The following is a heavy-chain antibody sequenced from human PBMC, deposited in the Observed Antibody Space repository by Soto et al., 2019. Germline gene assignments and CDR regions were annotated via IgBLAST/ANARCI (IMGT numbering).Heavy chain of an antibody. D-gene: IGHD3-16*01. CDR3: ARIGVVESRILEY. Sequence: PGRSMRLCCAASGFTFGIHWMHWVRQAPGKGLVWVSRISGNGTSTGYADSVKGRFTISRDNAKKTLYLQMNSLRAEDTAVYYGARIGVVESRILEYWGQGTRVTVSS. V-gene: IGHV3-74*01. CDR2: ISGNGTST. J-gene: IGHJ4*02. CDR1: GFTFGIHW.